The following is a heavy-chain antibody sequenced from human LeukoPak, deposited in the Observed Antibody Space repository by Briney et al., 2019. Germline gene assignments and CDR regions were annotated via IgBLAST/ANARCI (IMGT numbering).Heavy chain of an antibody. D-gene: IGHD3-22*01. CDR1: GYSFTSYW. J-gene: IGHJ3*02. CDR2: IHPGDSDT. CDR3: ARQVTMIVVELDAFDI. Sequence: GESLKISCKGSGYSFTSYWIGWVRQMPGKGLEWMGIIHPGDSDTRYSPSFQGQVTISADKSISTAYLQWSSLKASDTAMYYCARQVTMIVVELDAFDIWGQGTMVTVSS. V-gene: IGHV5-51*01.